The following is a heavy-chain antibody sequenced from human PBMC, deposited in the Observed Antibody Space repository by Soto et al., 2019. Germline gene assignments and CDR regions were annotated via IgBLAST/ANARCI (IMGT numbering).Heavy chain of an antibody. D-gene: IGHD4-4*01. J-gene: IGHJ5*02. CDR2: IYYSGST. V-gene: IGHV4-39*01. CDR3: ATSDYSNYSNWFDP. Sequence: SETLSLTCTVSGGSISSSSYYWGWIRRPPGKGLEWIGSIYYSGSTYYNPSLKSRVTISVDTSKNQFSLKLSSVTAADTAVYYCATSDYSNYSNWFDPWGQGTLVTVSS. CDR1: GGSISSSSYY.